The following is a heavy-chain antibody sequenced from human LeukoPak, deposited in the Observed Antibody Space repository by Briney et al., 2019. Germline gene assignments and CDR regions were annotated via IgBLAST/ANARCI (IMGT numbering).Heavy chain of an antibody. Sequence: GGSLRLSCVASGFTVITNDMTWVRQAPGKGLEWVSVLYSDGNTKYADSVQGRFTISRDNSKNTLYLEMNSLSPDDTAVYYCARGVEPLAANTLAYWGQGTLVTVSS. CDR2: LYSDGNT. CDR3: ARGVEPLAANTLAY. D-gene: IGHD1-14*01. CDR1: GFTVITND. J-gene: IGHJ4*02. V-gene: IGHV3-53*01.